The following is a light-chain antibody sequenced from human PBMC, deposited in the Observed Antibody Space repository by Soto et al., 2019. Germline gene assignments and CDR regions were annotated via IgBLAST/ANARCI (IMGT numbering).Light chain of an antibody. CDR2: DSS. Sequence: EIVLTQSPGTLSLSPGARDPLSCRARQSVSSSYLAWYQQKPGQAPRLLIYDSSNRATGVPVRFSGSGSGTVFTLTIGSLEPEDSAVYYCQQRKHWPPITFGQGTRLEIK. V-gene: IGKV3D-20*02. CDR1: QSVSSSY. CDR3: QQRKHWPPIT. J-gene: IGKJ5*01.